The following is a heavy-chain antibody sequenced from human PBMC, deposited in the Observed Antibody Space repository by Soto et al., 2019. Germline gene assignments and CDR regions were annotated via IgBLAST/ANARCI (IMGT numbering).Heavy chain of an antibody. Sequence: GGSLRLSCAASGFTFSTYWMHWVRQAPGKGLVWVSRINNDGSRTSYADSVKGRFTISRDNSRNTLFLQMNSLRAEDTAVYYCARDYYKYYDSSGYYRSPAYWGQGTLVTVSS. CDR2: INNDGSRT. CDR1: GFTFSTYW. CDR3: ARDYYKYYDSSGYYRSPAY. V-gene: IGHV3-74*01. D-gene: IGHD3-22*01. J-gene: IGHJ4*02.